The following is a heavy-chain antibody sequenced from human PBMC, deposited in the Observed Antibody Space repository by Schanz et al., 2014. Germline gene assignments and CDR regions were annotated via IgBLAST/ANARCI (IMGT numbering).Heavy chain of an antibody. CDR3: ARDTTWRLDL. V-gene: IGHV4-61*02. Sequence: HLSSSFTGLLKTSKTLSLPCTASGVSIRSGTYYWSWIRQPAGKALEWVGRVFPNGITNYNPSRKRRVPISLDTSKTQFSLTLTSLTAADTAVYYCARDTTWRLDLWGGGTLVTVSS. CDR2: VFPNGIT. D-gene: IGHD1-1*01. CDR1: GVSIRSGTYY. J-gene: IGHJ2*01.